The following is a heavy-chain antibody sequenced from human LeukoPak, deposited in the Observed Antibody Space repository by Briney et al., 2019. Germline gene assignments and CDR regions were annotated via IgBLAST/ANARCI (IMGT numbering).Heavy chain of an antibody. D-gene: IGHD4-23*01. J-gene: IGHJ4*02. Sequence: GASVRVSCKASGYIFTGYYIHWVRQTPGQGLEWMGWINPDSGGTNYAQKFQGRVTMTRDTSISTAYMELSSLRSDDTAMYYCARRMAYGGDYWGQGTLVTVPS. V-gene: IGHV1-2*02. CDR2: INPDSGGT. CDR3: ARRMAYGGDY. CDR1: GYIFTGYY.